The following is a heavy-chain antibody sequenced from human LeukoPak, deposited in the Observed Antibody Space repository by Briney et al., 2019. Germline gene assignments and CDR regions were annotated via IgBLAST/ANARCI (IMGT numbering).Heavy chain of an antibody. CDR3: AREPPRADWFDP. D-gene: IGHD6-25*01. CDR1: GFTFSSYG. CDR2: IRYDGSNK. V-gene: IGHV3-30*02. J-gene: IGHJ5*02. Sequence: GGSLRLSCAASGFTFSSYGMHWVRQAPGKGLEWVAFIRYDGSNKYYADSVKGRFTISRDNSKNTLYLQMNSLRAEDAAVYYCAREPPRADWFDPWGQGTLVTVSS.